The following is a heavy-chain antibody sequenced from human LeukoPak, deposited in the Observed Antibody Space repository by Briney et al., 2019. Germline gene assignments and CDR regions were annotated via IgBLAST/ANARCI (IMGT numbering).Heavy chain of an antibody. V-gene: IGHV4-59*01. CDR1: GGSISGYY. D-gene: IGHD3-10*01. Sequence: SETLSLTCTVSGGSISGYYWSWIRQPPGEGLEWIGYIYYSGSTNYNPSLKSRVTISVDTSKNQFSLKLSSVTAADTAVYLCARDGGSGSYYRFDSWGQGTLVTVSS. CDR2: IYYSGST. J-gene: IGHJ4*02. CDR3: ARDGGSGSYYRFDS.